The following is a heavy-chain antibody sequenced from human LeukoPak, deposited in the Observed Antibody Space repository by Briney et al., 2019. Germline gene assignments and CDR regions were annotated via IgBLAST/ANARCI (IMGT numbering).Heavy chain of an antibody. CDR1: GGSISSGGYY. D-gene: IGHD3-10*01. J-gene: IGHJ5*02. V-gene: IGHV4-31*03. CDR3: ARGESGYYYGSGSDLDWFDP. CDR2: IYYSGST. Sequence: SEPLSLTCTVSGGSISSGGYYWSWIRQHPGKGLEWIGYIYYSGSTYYNPSLKSRGTISVDTSKNQFSLKLSSVTAADTAVYYCARGESGYYYGSGSDLDWFDPWGQGTLVTVSS.